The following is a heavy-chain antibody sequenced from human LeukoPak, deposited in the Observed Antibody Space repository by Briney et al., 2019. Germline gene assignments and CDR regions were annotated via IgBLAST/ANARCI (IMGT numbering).Heavy chain of an antibody. V-gene: IGHV1-69*02. CDR3: ARATTVDWFDP. J-gene: IGHJ5*02. CDR1: GGTFSSYT. CDR2: IISILGIA. Sequence: SSVKVSCKASGGTFSSYTISWVRQAPGQGLEWMGRIISILGIANYAQKFQGRVTITADKSTSTAYMELSSLRSEDTAVYYCARATTVDWFDPWGQGTLVTVSS. D-gene: IGHD4-23*01.